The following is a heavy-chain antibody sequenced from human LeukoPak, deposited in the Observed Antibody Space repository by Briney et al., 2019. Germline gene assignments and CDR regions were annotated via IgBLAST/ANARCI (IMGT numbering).Heavy chain of an antibody. D-gene: IGHD3-22*01. V-gene: IGHV3-30*18. CDR3: AKDHSITMIVDNQLDY. Sequence: GGSLRLSCAASGFTFSSYGTHWVRQAPGKGLEWVAVISYDGSNKYYADSVKGRFTISRDNSKNTLYLQMNSLRAEDTAVYYCAKDHSITMIVDNQLDYWGQGTLVTVSS. J-gene: IGHJ4*02. CDR2: ISYDGSNK. CDR1: GFTFSSYG.